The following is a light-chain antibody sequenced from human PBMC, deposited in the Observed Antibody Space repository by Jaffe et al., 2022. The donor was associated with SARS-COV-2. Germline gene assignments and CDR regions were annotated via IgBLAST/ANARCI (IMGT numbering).Light chain of an antibody. CDR1: ENIGKS. V-gene: IGKV1-39*01. J-gene: IGKJ1*01. CDR3: QQSYAKPWT. CDR2: AAS. Sequence: DIQVTQSPTSLSASVGDRVTITCRASENIGKSLNWYRQKPGKAPKLLVYAASRSQSDVPSRLSGSGSGTDFTLTISSLQPDDFATYYCQQSYAKPWTFGQGTRVQVK.